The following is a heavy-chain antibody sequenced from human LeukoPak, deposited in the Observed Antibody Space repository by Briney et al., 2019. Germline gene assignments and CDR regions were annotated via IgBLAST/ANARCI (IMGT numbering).Heavy chain of an antibody. D-gene: IGHD6-19*01. Sequence: GGSLRLSCAASGLIFSNYGMHWVRQAPGKGLEWVSGISGSGDYTYYADSVKGRFTISRDNSKNTLSLQMNSLRVEDTAVYYCAKEYGSGWYTIDYWGQGSLVTVSS. V-gene: IGHV3-23*01. CDR1: GLIFSNYG. J-gene: IGHJ4*02. CDR2: ISGSGDYT. CDR3: AKEYGSGWYTIDY.